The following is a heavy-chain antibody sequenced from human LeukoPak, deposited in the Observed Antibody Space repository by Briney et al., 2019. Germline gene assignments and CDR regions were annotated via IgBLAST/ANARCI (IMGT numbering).Heavy chain of an antibody. D-gene: IGHD3-22*01. Sequence: SETLSLTCTVSGGSISSYYWSWIRQPPGKGLEWIGYIYYSGSTNYNPSLKSRVTISVDTSKNQFSLKLSSVTAADTAVYYCAREYFYYDSSGSIRYFDYWGQGTLVTVSS. J-gene: IGHJ4*02. V-gene: IGHV4-59*01. CDR3: AREYFYYDSSGSIRYFDY. CDR1: GGSISSYY. CDR2: IYYSGST.